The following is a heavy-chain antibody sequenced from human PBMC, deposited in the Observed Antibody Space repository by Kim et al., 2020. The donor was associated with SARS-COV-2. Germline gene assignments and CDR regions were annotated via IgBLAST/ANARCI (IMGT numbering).Heavy chain of an antibody. CDR2: INPNSGGT. D-gene: IGHD5-18*01. CDR1: GYTFTGYY. CDR3: ARGTAMAEYYFDY. V-gene: IGHV1-2*02. Sequence: ASVKVSCKASGYTFTGYYMHWVRQAPGQGLEWMGWINPNSGGTNYAQKFQGRVTMTRDTSISTAYMELSRLRSDDTAVYYCARGTAMAEYYFDYWGQGTLVPVS. J-gene: IGHJ4*02.